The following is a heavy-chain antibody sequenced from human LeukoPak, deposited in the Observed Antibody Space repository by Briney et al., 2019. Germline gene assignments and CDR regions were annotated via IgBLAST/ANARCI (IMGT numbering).Heavy chain of an antibody. CDR1: GGSFSGYY. V-gene: IGHV4-34*01. J-gene: IGHJ4*02. CDR2: INHSGST. CDR3: ASLGPYRSFDY. Sequence: SETLSLTCAVYGGSFSGYYWSWIRQPPGKGLEWIGEINHSGSTNYNPSLKGRVTISVDTSKNQFSLKLSSVTAADTAVYYCASLGPYRSFDYWGQGTLVTVSS. D-gene: IGHD5-18*01.